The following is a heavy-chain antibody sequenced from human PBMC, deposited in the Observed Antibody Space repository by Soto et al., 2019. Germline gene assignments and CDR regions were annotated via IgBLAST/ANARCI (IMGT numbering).Heavy chain of an antibody. CDR3: ARRYAGNFDY. J-gene: IGHJ4*02. CDR1: GGSISSYY. V-gene: IGHV4-59*01. Sequence: QVQLQESGPGLVKPSETLSLTCTVSGGSISSYYWSCIRQPPGKGLEWIGYIYYSGSTNYNPALKSRVTISLDTSKNQFSLKLSSVTAADTAVYYCARRYAGNFDYWGQGTLVTVAS. D-gene: IGHD2-8*01. CDR2: IYYSGST.